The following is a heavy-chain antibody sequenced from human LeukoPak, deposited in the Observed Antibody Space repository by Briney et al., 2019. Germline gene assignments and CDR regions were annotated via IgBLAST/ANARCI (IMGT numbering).Heavy chain of an antibody. D-gene: IGHD3-3*01. CDR2: VSSSSSYI. Sequence: PGGSLRLSCAASGFTFSSYSMNWVRQAPGKGLEWVSSVSSSSSYIYYADSVKGRFTISRDNAKKSLYLQMNSLRAEDTAVYYCARPHPRTVFGVFSYYYGMDVWGQGTTVTVSS. CDR1: GFTFSSYS. J-gene: IGHJ6*02. V-gene: IGHV3-21*01. CDR3: ARPHPRTVFGVFSYYYGMDV.